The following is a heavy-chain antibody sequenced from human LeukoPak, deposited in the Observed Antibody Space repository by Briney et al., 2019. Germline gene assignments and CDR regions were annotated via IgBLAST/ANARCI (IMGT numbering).Heavy chain of an antibody. CDR3: ARHDPIISMIVGERAFDI. CDR1: GGSISSTNW. V-gene: IGHV4-4*02. J-gene: IGHJ3*02. D-gene: IGHD3-22*01. CDR2: VHLSGRT. Sequence: SETLSLTCGVSGGSISSTNWWTWVRQPPGEGLEWIGEVHLSGRTNYNPSLESRVTISVDTSKNQFSLKLSSVTAADTAVYYCARHDPIISMIVGERAFDIWGQGTMVTVSS.